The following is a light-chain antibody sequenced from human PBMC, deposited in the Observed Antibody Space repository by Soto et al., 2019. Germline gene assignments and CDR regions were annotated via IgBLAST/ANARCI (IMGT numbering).Light chain of an antibody. CDR1: QSVSSSY. Sequence: EIVLTQSPGTLSLSPGERATLSCRASQSVSSSYLAWYQQKPGPAPRLLVYAASSRATGIPDRFSGSGSGTDCTLTISRLEPEDCAAYYCQQYGRSLFTFGPGTKVDIK. V-gene: IGKV3-20*01. CDR2: AAS. CDR3: QQYGRSLFT. J-gene: IGKJ3*01.